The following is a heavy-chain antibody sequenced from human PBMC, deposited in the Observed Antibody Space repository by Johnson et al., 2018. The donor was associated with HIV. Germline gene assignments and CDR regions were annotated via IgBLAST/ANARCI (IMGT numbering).Heavy chain of an antibody. CDR2: ISSSGITI. J-gene: IGHJ3*02. CDR1: GFTFSDYY. Sequence: QEQLVESGGGLVKPGGSLRLSCAASGFTFSDYYMNWIRQAPGKGLEWVSYISSSGITIYYADSVKGRFTISRDNAKNSLSLLMNSLRPEDTAVYYCARDSTPWGGDYVGYAFDIWGQGTMVTVSS. V-gene: IGHV3-11*04. D-gene: IGHD4-17*01. CDR3: ARDSTPWGGDYVGYAFDI.